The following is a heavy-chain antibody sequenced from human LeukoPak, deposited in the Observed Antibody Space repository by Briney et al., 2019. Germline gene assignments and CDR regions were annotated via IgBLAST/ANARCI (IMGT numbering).Heavy chain of an antibody. D-gene: IGHD6-13*01. CDR2: ISSSSSYI. Sequence: PGGSLRLSCAASGFTFSSYSMNWVRQAPGKGLEWVSSISSSSSYIYYADSVKGRFTISRENAKNSLNLQMNSLRAEDTAVYYCARDSAAAGLYAFDIWGQGTMVTVSS. CDR3: ARDSAAAGLYAFDI. V-gene: IGHV3-21*01. CDR1: GFTFSSYS. J-gene: IGHJ3*02.